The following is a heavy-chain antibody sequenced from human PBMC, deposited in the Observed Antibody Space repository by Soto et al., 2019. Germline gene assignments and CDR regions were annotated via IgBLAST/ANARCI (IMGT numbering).Heavy chain of an antibody. CDR1: GSIFSNFA. V-gene: IGHV3-23*01. CDR3: AKRKCKSVYGSGCNRFDY. CDR2: ISGGGDNT. J-gene: IGHJ4*02. Sequence: GGSLRISSAASGSIFSNFAMSWVRRAPGKGLECVSAISGGGDNTYYGDSGKGRFIICRDNTKNTGYLQMNSLTAEDTAVYYCAKRKCKSVYGSGCNRFDYWGQGTLVTVSS. D-gene: IGHD6-19*01.